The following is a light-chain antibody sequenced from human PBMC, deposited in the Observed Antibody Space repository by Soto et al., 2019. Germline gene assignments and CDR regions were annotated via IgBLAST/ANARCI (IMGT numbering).Light chain of an antibody. CDR3: QQYGSSTIT. Sequence: EILLTQSPGTLSLSPGERATLSCRASQSVSSIYLAWYQQKPGQSPRLLISGASSRATGIPDRFSGSGSGTDFTLTISRLEPEDFAVYYCQQYGSSTITFGQGTRLEI. V-gene: IGKV3-20*01. CDR2: GAS. CDR1: QSVSSIY. J-gene: IGKJ5*01.